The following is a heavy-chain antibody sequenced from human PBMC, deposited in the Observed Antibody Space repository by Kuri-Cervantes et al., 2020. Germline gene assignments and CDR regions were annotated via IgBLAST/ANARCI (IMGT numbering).Heavy chain of an antibody. CDR2: INGGNGNT. D-gene: IGHD1-26*01. CDR3: ARGRGGLWELRDNHLKNNWFDP. V-gene: IGHV1-3*01. J-gene: IGHJ5*02. Sequence: ASVKVSCKASGYTFTSYAIHWVRQAPGQRLEWMAWINGGNGNTKYSQKFQDRVTITRDTSASTAYMELSSLRSEDTAVYYCARGRGGLWELRDNHLKNNWFDPWGQGTLVTVSS. CDR1: GYTFTSYA.